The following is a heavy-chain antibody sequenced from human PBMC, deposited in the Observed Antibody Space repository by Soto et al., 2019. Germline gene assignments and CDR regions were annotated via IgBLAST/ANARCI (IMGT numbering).Heavy chain of an antibody. Sequence: GGSLRLSCAASGFTFSSYGMHWVRQAPGKGLVWVSRINSDGSSTSYADSVKGRFTISRDNAKNTLYLQMNSLRAEDTAVYYCSPYYYDSSGYWYIGMDVWGQGTTVTVSS. CDR3: SPYYYDSSGYWYIGMDV. J-gene: IGHJ6*02. V-gene: IGHV3-74*01. CDR1: GFTFSSYG. D-gene: IGHD3-22*01. CDR2: INSDGSST.